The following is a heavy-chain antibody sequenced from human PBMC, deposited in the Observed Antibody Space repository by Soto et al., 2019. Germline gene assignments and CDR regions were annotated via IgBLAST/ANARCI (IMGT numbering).Heavy chain of an antibody. D-gene: IGHD6-13*01. CDR2: TYYRSKWKN. J-gene: IGHJ4*02. Sequence: SHTLSLTCVISGYSVASNRATLNRVRQSPSRGLEWLGRTYYRSKWKNDYALSVNSRITINPDTSKNQLSLQLSSVTPDDTAIYYCVRGVDSSFDYWGQGTLVTVSS. V-gene: IGHV6-1*01. CDR3: VRGVDSSFDY. CDR1: GYSVASNRAT.